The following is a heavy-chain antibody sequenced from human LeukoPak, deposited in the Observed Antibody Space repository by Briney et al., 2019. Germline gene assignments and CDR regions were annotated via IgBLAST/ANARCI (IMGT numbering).Heavy chain of an antibody. J-gene: IGHJ3*02. CDR1: GFTFSRYS. CDR2: ISISSNYI. D-gene: IGHD4-17*01. CDR3: ARAERTYVGDYAGDDAFDI. V-gene: IGHV3-21*01. Sequence: PGGSLRLSCAASGFTFSRYSMNWVRQAPGKGLEWVSSISISSNYIYYPDSLKGRFTISRDNAKNSLYLQMNSLRAEDTAVYYCARAERTYVGDYAGDDAFDIWGQGTMVTVSS.